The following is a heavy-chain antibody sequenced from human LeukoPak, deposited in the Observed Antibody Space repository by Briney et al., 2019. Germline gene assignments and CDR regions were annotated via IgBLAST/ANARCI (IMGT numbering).Heavy chain of an antibody. V-gene: IGHV1-69*04. Sequence: SVKVSCKASGGTFSSYTIIWVRQAPGQGLEWMGRIIPILGIANYAQKFQGRVTITADKSTSTAYMELSSLRSEDTAVYYCARDPSRVYYFDYWGQGTLVTVSS. J-gene: IGHJ4*02. CDR3: ARDPSRVYYFDY. CDR1: GGTFSSYT. CDR2: IIPILGIA. D-gene: IGHD2-8*01.